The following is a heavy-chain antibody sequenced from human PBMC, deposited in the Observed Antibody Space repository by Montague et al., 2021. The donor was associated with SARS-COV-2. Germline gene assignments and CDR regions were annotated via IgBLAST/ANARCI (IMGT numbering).Heavy chain of an antibody. CDR1: GGSISSSSYY. CDR2: IYYSGST. V-gene: IGHV4-39*07. Sequence: ETLSLTCTVSGGSISSSSYYWGWIRQPPGKGLEWIGSIYYSGSTYYNPSLESRVTISVDTSKNQFSLKLSSVTAADTAVYYCARDGEVVGNWFDPWGQGTLVTVSS. D-gene: IGHD2-2*01. CDR3: ARDGEVVGNWFDP. J-gene: IGHJ5*02.